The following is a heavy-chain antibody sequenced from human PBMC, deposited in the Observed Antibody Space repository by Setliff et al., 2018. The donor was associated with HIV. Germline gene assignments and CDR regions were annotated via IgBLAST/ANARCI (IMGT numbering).Heavy chain of an antibody. CDR2: IYYSGST. D-gene: IGHD3-10*01. V-gene: IGHV4-31*03. J-gene: IGHJ5*02. CDR3: ARHSGVASPNWFDP. Sequence: KPSETLSLTCTVSGGSISSGGYYWSWIRQHPGKGLEWIGYIYYSGSTYYNPSLKSRVTISVDTSKNQFSLKLSSVTAADTAVYYCARHSGVASPNWFDPWGQGTLVTVSS. CDR1: GGSISSGGYY.